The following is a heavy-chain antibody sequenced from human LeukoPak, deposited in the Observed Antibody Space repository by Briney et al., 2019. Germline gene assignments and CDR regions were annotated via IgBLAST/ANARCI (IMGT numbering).Heavy chain of an antibody. CDR2: TYYRSKFYN. V-gene: IGHV6-1*01. CDR1: GDSFSSSSAA. CDR3: ARAPDYYGSGSYYNHFDY. J-gene: IGHJ4*02. Sequence: SQTLSLTCAISGDSFSSSSAAWNWIRQSPSRGLEWLGRTYYRSKFYNDYEVSVTSRITINPDTSKNQFSLQLNSVTPEDTAVYYCARAPDYYGSGSYYNHFDYWGQGTLITVSS. D-gene: IGHD3-10*01.